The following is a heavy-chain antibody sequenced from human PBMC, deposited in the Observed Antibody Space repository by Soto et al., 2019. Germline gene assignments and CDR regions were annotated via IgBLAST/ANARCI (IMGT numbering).Heavy chain of an antibody. CDR3: ATLPRGH. CDR2: IFYSGST. CDR1: GGSISNYY. J-gene: IGHJ4*02. V-gene: IGHV4-59*08. D-gene: IGHD3-10*01. Sequence: QVQLQESGPGLVKPSETLSLTCTVSGGSISNYYWSWIRQPPGKGLEWIGYIFYSGSTKYNPSLKSRATISIDTAKNQVSLKLSSVTAEDTAVYYCATLPRGHWGQGTLVTFSS.